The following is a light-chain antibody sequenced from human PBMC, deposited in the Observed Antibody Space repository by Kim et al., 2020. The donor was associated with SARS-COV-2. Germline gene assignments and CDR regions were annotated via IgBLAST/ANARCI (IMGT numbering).Light chain of an antibody. V-gene: IGLV4-69*01. CDR3: QTWCTGMV. CDR1: SGHSSYS. Sequence: GASVRLTCTLSSGHSSYSIAGHQQQPEKGPRYLMKLDSEGSHSKGDGIPERFSRSSSGAERYLTNSSLQSEDEADYYCQTWCTGMVFGGGTQLTVL. CDR2: LDSEGSH. J-gene: IGLJ3*02.